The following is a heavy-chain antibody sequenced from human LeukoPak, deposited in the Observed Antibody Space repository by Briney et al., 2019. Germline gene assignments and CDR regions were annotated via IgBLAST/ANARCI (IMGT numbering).Heavy chain of an antibody. CDR2: IYSGGST. J-gene: IGHJ6*02. CDR1: GFTVSSNY. D-gene: IGHD2-8*01. V-gene: IGHV3-53*01. Sequence: GGSLRLSCAASGFTVSSNYMSWVRQAPGKGLEWVSVIYSGGSTYYADSVKGRSTISRDNSKNTLYLQMNSLRAEDTAVYYCARARGYCTNGVCRPPKYGMDVWGQGTTVTVSS. CDR3: ARARGYCTNGVCRPPKYGMDV.